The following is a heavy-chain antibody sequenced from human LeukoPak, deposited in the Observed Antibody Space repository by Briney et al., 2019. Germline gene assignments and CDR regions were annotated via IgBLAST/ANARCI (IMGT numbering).Heavy chain of an antibody. CDR1: GGSISSYY. D-gene: IGHD4-17*01. CDR2: IYYSGST. CDR3: ARATVTTWCYYYMDV. Sequence: SETLSLTCTVSGGSISSYYWSWIRQPPGKGLEWIGYIYYSGSTNYNPSLKSRVTISVDTSKNQFSLKLSSVTAADTAVYYCARATVTTWCYYYMDVWGKGATVTVSS. V-gene: IGHV4-59*01. J-gene: IGHJ6*03.